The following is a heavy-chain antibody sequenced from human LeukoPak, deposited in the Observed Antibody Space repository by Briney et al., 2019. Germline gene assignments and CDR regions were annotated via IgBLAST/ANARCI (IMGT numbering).Heavy chain of an antibody. D-gene: IGHD2-21*02. CDR3: ARESPTFGWSEVTAKPSDAFDI. Sequence: PGGSLRLSCAASGFTFSSYSMNWVRQAPGKGLEWVSSISSSSSYIYYADSVKGRFTISRDNAKNSLYLQMNSLRAEDTAVYYCARESPTFGWSEVTAKPSDAFDIWGQGTMVTVSS. V-gene: IGHV3-21*01. CDR1: GFTFSSYS. J-gene: IGHJ3*02. CDR2: ISSSSSYI.